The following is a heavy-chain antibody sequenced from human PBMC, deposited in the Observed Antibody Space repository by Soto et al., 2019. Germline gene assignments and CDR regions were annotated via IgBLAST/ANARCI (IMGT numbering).Heavy chain of an antibody. CDR2: IYYSGST. J-gene: IGHJ4*02. CDR3: ARVRYSYGLDY. V-gene: IGHV4-30-4*01. D-gene: IGHD5-18*01. Sequence: SETLSLTCTVSGGSISSGDYYWSWIRQPPGKGLEWIGYIYYSGSTYYNPSHKSRVTISVDTSKNQFSLKLSSVTAADTAVYYCARVRYSYGLDYWGQGTLVTVSS. CDR1: GGSISSGDYY.